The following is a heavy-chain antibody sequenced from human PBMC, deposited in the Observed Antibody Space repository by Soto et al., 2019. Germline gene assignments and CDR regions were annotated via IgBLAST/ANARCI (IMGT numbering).Heavy chain of an antibody. D-gene: IGHD6-6*01. CDR3: ARLSVRGAEYSSYELLSPELDYYYYGMDV. Sequence: GESLKISCKGSGYSFTSYWIGWVRQMPGKGLEWMGIIYPGDSDTRYSPSFQGQVTISADKSISTAYLQWSSLKASDTAMYYCARLSVRGAEYSSYELLSPELDYYYYGMDVWGQGTTVTVSS. CDR2: IYPGDSDT. J-gene: IGHJ6*02. CDR1: GYSFTSYW. V-gene: IGHV5-51*01.